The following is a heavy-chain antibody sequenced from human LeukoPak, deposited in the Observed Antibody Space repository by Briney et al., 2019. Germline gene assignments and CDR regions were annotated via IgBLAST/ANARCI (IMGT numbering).Heavy chain of an antibody. D-gene: IGHD5-12*01. CDR3: ARRRGYMDV. CDR2: ISSSVSTI. J-gene: IGHJ6*03. CDR1: GFTSSSYE. V-gene: IGHV3-48*03. Sequence: QPGGSLRLSCAASGFTSSSYEMNWVRQAPGKGLEWVSYISSSVSTIYYADSVKGRFTISRDNAKNSPYRQMNRLIAKDTAVYYCARRRGYMDVWGRGTTVTVSS.